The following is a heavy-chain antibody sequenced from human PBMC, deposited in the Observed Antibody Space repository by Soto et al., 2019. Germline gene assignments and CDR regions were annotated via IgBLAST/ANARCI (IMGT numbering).Heavy chain of an antibody. CDR3: AREGGIATLHARFDP. D-gene: IGHD6-13*01. V-gene: IGHV1-18*01. Sequence: QIQLVQSGPDVKTPWASVKVSCKTSGYAFTSYPITWVRQAPGQGLEWMGWISVYNGETNDANKFQGRVPMTTDTSTSTAYIELSNLRSDDTAVYYCAREGGIATLHARFDPWGQGTLVTVYS. J-gene: IGHJ5*02. CDR1: GYAFTSYP. CDR2: ISVYNGET.